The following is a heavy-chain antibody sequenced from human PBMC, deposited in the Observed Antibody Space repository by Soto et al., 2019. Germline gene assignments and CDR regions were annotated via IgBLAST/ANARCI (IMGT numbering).Heavy chain of an antibody. V-gene: IGHV3-33*01. Sequence: QVQLVESGGGVVQPGRSLRLSCAASGFTFSSYGMHWVRQAPGKGLEWVAVIWYDGSNKYYADSVKGRFTISRDNSKNTLYLQMNSLRAEDTAAYYCARGHTVTSLDYWGQGTLVTVSS. CDR2: IWYDGSNK. D-gene: IGHD4-17*01. CDR1: GFTFSSYG. J-gene: IGHJ4*02. CDR3: ARGHTVTSLDY.